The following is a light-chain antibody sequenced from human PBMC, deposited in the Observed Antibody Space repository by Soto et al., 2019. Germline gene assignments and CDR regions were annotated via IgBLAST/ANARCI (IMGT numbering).Light chain of an antibody. CDR2: DTS. J-gene: IGKJ1*01. V-gene: IGKV3-20*01. CDR3: QQYGASPWT. CDR1: QSVSSSH. Sequence: EVELTQSPGTLSLSPGERATLSCRASQSVSSSHLAWYQQKRGQAPRLFIYDTSTRATGIPDRFSGSGSGTDFTLTISRLEPEDFAVYHCQQYGASPWTFGQGTKVEVK.